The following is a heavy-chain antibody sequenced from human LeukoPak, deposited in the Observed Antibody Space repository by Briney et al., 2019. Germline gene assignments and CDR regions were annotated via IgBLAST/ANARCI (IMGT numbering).Heavy chain of an antibody. CDR1: GFTFRTYA. V-gene: IGHV3-21*01. CDR3: ATQHYGLFAS. CDR2: ISSSGDYR. D-gene: IGHD4-17*01. Sequence: GGSLRLSCTASGFTFRTYAMNWVRQAPGKGLEWVSSISSSGDYRYYSDTVKGRFTIPRDNTKNSVYLQMNILRPGDTAVYYCATQHYGLFASWGQGTLVTVSS. J-gene: IGHJ4*02.